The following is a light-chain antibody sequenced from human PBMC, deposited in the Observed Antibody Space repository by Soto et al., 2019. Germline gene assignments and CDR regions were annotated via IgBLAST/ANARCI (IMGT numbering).Light chain of an antibody. CDR1: NIGSQS. J-gene: IGLJ3*02. CDR2: YDS. V-gene: IGLV3-21*04. CDR3: QVWDSSSDRPV. Sequence: SYELTQTPSLSVAPEKTASITCGGDNIGSQSVHWYQHKPGQAPILVMRYDSDRPSGIPERFSGSNAGNTATLTISRVEAGDEAEYYCQVWDSSSDRPVFGGGTKLTVL.